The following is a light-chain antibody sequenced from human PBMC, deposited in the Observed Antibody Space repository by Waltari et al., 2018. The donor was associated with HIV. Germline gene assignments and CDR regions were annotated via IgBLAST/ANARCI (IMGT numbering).Light chain of an antibody. CDR2: DNN. CDR1: RSNIRNNY. V-gene: IGLV1-51*01. CDR3: GTWDSSLSAGV. J-gene: IGLJ3*02. Sequence: QSVLTPPPSVSAAPGQKVTISCSGSRSNIRNNYVSWYQQLPGTAPKLLIYDNNKRPSGIPDRFSGSKSGTSATLGITGLQTGDEADYYCGTWDSSLSAGVFGGGTKLTVL.